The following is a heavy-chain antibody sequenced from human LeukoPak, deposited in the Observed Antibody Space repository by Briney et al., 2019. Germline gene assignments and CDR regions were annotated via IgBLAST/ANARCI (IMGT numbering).Heavy chain of an antibody. CDR3: ARDGVNYYDISGYDI. CDR1: GGSISSYN. J-gene: IGHJ4*02. D-gene: IGHD3-22*01. V-gene: IGHV4-4*08. CDR2: IYYSGST. Sequence: SETLSLTCAASGGSISSYNWSWIRQPPGKGLEWIGYIYYSGSTNYNASLKSRVTISVDTSKNQFSLKLSSVTVADTAVYYCARDGVNYYDISGYDIWGRGTLVTVSS.